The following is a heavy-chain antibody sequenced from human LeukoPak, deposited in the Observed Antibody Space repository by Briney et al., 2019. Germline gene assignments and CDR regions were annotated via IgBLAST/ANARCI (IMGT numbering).Heavy chain of an antibody. CDR1: GDSVSSNSAA. J-gene: IGHJ2*01. V-gene: IGHV6-1*01. CDR3: AREPGYCAGGSSYYYFDL. CDR2: TYYRSKWYN. Sequence: SQTLSLTCAISGDSVSSNSAAWDWIRQSPSRGLEWLGRTYYRSKWYNDYAVSVKSRITINPDTSKNQFSLRLDSVTPEDTAVYYCAREPGYCAGGSSYYYFDLWGRGTLGTVSS. D-gene: IGHD2-15*01.